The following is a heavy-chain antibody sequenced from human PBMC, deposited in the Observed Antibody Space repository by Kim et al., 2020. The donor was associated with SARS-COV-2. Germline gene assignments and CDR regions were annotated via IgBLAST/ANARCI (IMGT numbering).Heavy chain of an antibody. D-gene: IGHD2-21*02. J-gene: IGHJ4*02. V-gene: IGHV3-30*01. Sequence: DSVKGRFTISRDNSKNTLYLQMNSLRAEDTAVYYCARDLRGCGGDCYRDYWGQGTLVTVSS. CDR3: ARDLRGCGGDCYRDY.